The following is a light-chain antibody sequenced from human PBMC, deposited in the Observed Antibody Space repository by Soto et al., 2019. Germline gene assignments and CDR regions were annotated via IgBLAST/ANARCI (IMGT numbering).Light chain of an antibody. CDR3: GTWDSSLSTGV. CDR2: ENK. J-gene: IGLJ3*02. Sequence: QSVLTQPPSVSAAPGQTVAISCSESSSNMGNYFISWYQQVPGTAPRLLIYENKKRPSGIPDRFSGSKSGTSAALDITGLQTGDEAVYYCGTWDSSLSTGVFGGGTKLTVL. V-gene: IGLV1-51*02. CDR1: SSNMGNYF.